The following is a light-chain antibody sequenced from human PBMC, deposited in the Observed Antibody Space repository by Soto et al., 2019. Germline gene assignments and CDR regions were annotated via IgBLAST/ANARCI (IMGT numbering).Light chain of an antibody. CDR1: SGDIGRYNY. V-gene: IGLV2-14*01. CDR3: SSYTTRATWV. J-gene: IGLJ3*02. Sequence: QSALTQPASVSASPGQSITISCTGTSGDIGRYNYVSWYQQYPGKAPKVVIYEVTNRPSGVSDRFSGSKSGMTASLTISGLQTEDEADYYCSSYTTRATWVFGRATKLTVL. CDR2: EVT.